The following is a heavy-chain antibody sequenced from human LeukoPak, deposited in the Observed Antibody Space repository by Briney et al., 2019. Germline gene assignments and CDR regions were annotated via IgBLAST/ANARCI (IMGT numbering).Heavy chain of an antibody. Sequence: SVNVSCKASGYTFTSYDINWVRQATGQGLEWMGRIIPIFGTANYAQKFQGRVAITTDESTSTVYMELSSLRTEDTAVYYCARCLRDGYNYDYYYYMDVWGKGTTVTVSS. CDR1: GYTFTSYD. J-gene: IGHJ6*03. D-gene: IGHD5-24*01. CDR2: IIPIFGTA. V-gene: IGHV1-69*05. CDR3: ARCLRDGYNYDYYYYMDV.